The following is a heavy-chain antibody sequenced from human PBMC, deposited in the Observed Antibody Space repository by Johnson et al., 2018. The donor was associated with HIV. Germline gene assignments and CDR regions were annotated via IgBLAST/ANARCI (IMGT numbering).Heavy chain of an antibody. CDR1: GFTFSSYA. Sequence: QVQLVESGGGLVQPGGSLRLSCAASGFTFSSYAMHWVRQAPGKGLGCVAVISYDGSNKYYADSVKGRFTISRDNSKNTLYLQMNSLRTEDTALYYCAKDLIAAAAPTAFDIWGQGTMVSVS. J-gene: IGHJ3*02. D-gene: IGHD6-13*01. V-gene: IGHV3-30-3*01. CDR3: AKDLIAAAAPTAFDI. CDR2: ISYDGSNK.